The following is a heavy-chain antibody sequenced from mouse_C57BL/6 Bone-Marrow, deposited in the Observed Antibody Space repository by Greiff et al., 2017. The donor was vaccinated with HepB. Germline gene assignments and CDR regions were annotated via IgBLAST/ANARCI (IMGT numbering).Heavy chain of an antibody. Sequence: VQLQQPGAELVKPGASVKMSCKASGYTFTSYWITWVKQRPGQGLEWIGDIYPGSGSTNYNEKFKSKATLTVDTSSSTAYMQLSSLTSEDSAVYYCAYYYGSSSYYFDYWGQGTTLTVSS. CDR2: IYPGSGST. CDR3: AYYYGSSSYYFDY. J-gene: IGHJ2*01. CDR1: GYTFTSYW. D-gene: IGHD1-1*01. V-gene: IGHV1-55*01.